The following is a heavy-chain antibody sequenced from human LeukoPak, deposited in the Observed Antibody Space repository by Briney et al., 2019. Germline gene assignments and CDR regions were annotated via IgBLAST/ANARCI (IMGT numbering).Heavy chain of an antibody. D-gene: IGHD4-11*01. Sequence: GGSLRLSCAASGFTFGDYGMHWVRQTPAKGLEWLAVMSYDGTNTYYEDSVKGRFSISRDNSKNTVYLLLNDLRTEDSAIYYCCSATSMTTVTTDYWGQGTLVSVSS. V-gene: IGHV3-30*03. CDR3: CSATSMTTVTTDY. J-gene: IGHJ4*02. CDR1: GFTFGDYG. CDR2: MSYDGTNT.